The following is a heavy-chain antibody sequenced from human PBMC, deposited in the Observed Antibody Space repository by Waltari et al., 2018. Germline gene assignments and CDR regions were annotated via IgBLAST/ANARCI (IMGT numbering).Heavy chain of an antibody. J-gene: IGHJ4*02. CDR1: GYSISSGYY. D-gene: IGHD2-15*01. Sequence: QVQLQEPGPGLVKPSETLSLTRAVSGYSISSGYYRGCIRQPPGRGLEWIGSIYHSGRTYYNPSLKSRVTISVDTSKNQFSLKLSSVTAADTAVYYCARHVFSIVVVAVGDYYFDYWGQGTLVTVSS. CDR3: ARHVFSIVVVAVGDYYFDY. CDR2: IYHSGRT. V-gene: IGHV4-38-2*01.